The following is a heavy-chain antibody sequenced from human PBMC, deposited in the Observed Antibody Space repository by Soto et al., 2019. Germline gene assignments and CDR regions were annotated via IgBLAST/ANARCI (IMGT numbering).Heavy chain of an antibody. CDR1: GGSISSSSYY. V-gene: IGHV4-39*02. Sequence: QLQLQESGPGLVKPSETLSLTCTVSGGSISSSSYYWGWIRQPPGKGLEWIGSIYYRGNTYYNPSLKSRVTTPVDTSQNQFSLKLSSVTAADPAVYYCAREGGGYCSGGSCQVDYWGQGTLVTVSS. J-gene: IGHJ4*02. D-gene: IGHD2-15*01. CDR3: AREGGGYCSGGSCQVDY. CDR2: IYYRGNT.